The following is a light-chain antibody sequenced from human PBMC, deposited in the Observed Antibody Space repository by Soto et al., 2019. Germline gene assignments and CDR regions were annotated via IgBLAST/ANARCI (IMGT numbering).Light chain of an antibody. V-gene: IGLV2-14*01. J-gene: IGLJ3*02. CDR3: NSYTSSRTLV. CDR1: SSDVGGYNY. Sequence: QSALAQPTSVSGSPGQSIAISCTGTSSDVGGYNYVSWHQQHPGKAPKVLISVVSNRPSGVSNRFSGSKSGNTASLTISGLQAEDEADYYCNSYTSSRTLVFGGGTKLTVL. CDR2: VVS.